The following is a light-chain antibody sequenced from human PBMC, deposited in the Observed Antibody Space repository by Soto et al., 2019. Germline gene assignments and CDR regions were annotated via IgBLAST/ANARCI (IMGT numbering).Light chain of an antibody. V-gene: IGKV3-15*01. CDR3: QQNNKWXPVT. CDR2: GAS. Sequence: EVVMTQSPATVSVSPGEGVTLSCRASQTISNDLAWYQQKPGQAPRLLIYGASTRATGVPARFSGGGSGTEFTLTISSLQSEDFAFYYCQQNNKWXPVTFGGGTKVDIK. CDR1: QTISND. J-gene: IGKJ4*01.